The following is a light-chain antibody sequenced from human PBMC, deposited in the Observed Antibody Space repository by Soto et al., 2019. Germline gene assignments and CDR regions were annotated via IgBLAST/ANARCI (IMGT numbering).Light chain of an antibody. CDR2: WAS. V-gene: IGKV4-1*01. CDR3: QQYCSSPWT. J-gene: IGKJ1*01. Sequence: DIVMTQSPDSLAVSLGERATINCKSSQRVLYSSSNKNYLAWYQQKPGQPPKLLIYWASTRESGVPDRFSGSGSGTDFTLTISSLQAEDVAVYYCQQYCSSPWTLGQENKVELE. CDR1: QRVLYSSSNKNY.